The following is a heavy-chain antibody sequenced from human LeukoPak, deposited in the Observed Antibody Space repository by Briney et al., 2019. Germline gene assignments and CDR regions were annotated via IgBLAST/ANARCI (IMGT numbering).Heavy chain of an antibody. V-gene: IGHV3-23*01. D-gene: IGHD1-26*01. CDR3: ARVTGNSATYPIFDY. CDR2: ISANGGNT. CDR1: GFTFSSYA. Sequence: QPGVSLRLSCAASGFTFSSYAKTWVRQAPGKGLEWVSSISANGGNTYYADSVKGRFTISRDNSKNTLYLQMNSLRDDDTAVYYCARVTGNSATYPIFDYWGQGTLVTVSS. J-gene: IGHJ4*02.